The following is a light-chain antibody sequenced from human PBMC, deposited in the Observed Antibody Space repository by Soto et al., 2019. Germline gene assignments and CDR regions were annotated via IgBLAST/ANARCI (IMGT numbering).Light chain of an antibody. J-gene: IGKJ5*01. CDR2: GAS. CDR3: QQFNNWPIT. V-gene: IGKV3-15*01. Sequence: ERVMTQSPGTLSVSPWERATLSWRASQSVSSNLAWYQQKPGQAPRLLIYGASTRATGIPARFSGSGSGTEFTLTISSLQSEDFAVYYCQQFNNWPITFGQGTRLE. CDR1: QSVSSN.